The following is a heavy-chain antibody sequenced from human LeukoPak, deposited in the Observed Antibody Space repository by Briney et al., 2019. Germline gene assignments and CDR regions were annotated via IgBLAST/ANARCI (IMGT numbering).Heavy chain of an antibody. CDR3: ARDNSSAAGDY. Sequence: SVKVSCKASGGTFSSYTISWVRQAPGQGLEWMGRIIPILGIANYAQKFQGRVTVTADKSTSTAYMELSSLRSEDTAVYYCARDNSSAAGDYWGQGTLVTVSS. CDR1: GGTFSSYT. D-gene: IGHD6-6*01. J-gene: IGHJ4*02. CDR2: IIPILGIA. V-gene: IGHV1-69*04.